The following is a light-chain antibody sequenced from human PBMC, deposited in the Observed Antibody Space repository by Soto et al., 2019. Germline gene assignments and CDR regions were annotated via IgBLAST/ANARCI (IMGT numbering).Light chain of an antibody. Sequence: QSALTQPPSASGSPGQSVTISCTGTSSDVGGYNYVSWYQQHPGKAPKLMIYEVSKRPSGVPDRFSGSKSGNTASLTVSGLQAEDEADYYCSSYAGSNTYVVFGGGTKGTVL. V-gene: IGLV2-8*01. CDR1: SSDVGGYNY. J-gene: IGLJ2*01. CDR3: SSYAGSNTYVV. CDR2: EVS.